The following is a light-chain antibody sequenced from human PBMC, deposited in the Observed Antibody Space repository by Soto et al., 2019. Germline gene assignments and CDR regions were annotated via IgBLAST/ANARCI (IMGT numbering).Light chain of an antibody. J-gene: IGKJ1*01. CDR2: DAS. V-gene: IGKV1-33*01. CDR1: QDISNY. CDR3: QQYNNYWT. Sequence: DIQMTQSPASLSASVGESVTITCQASQDISNYLNWYQQKPGKDPKVLIYDASNVETGVPSRFSGSGSGTDFTFTISSLQPEDIATYYCQQYNNYWTFGQGTKVDIK.